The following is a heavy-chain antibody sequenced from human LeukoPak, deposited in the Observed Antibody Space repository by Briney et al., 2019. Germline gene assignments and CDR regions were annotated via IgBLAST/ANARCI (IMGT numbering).Heavy chain of an antibody. CDR3: ARRRKNLNWFDP. Sequence: SGTLSLACTVSGDSISNSDYYWGWIRQPPGKGLEWIALINYSGRTFYNPSLRSRVTISVDMSKNQFSLNLNSVTAADTAVYYCARRRKNLNWFDPWGQGTLVTVSS. CDR1: GDSISNSDYY. J-gene: IGHJ5*02. D-gene: IGHD1-14*01. V-gene: IGHV4-39*01. CDR2: INYSGRT.